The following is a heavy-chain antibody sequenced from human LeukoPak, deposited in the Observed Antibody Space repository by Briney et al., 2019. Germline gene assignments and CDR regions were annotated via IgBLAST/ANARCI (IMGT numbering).Heavy chain of an antibody. V-gene: IGHV4-59*01. J-gene: IGHJ5*02. CDR2: IDYSGNT. D-gene: IGHD6-13*01. CDR3: ASSNSSSWYGTDGWFDP. Sequence: SETLSLTCAVSGDSISSYYWSWIRQPPGKGLELIGYIDYSGNTNYNPSLKSRLIISLDTSKNQFSLKLSSMTAADTAVYYCASSNSSSWYGTDGWFDPWGQGTLVTVSS. CDR1: GDSISSYY.